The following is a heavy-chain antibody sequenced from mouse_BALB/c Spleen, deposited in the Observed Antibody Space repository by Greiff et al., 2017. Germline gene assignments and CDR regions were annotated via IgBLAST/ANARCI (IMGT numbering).Heavy chain of an antibody. CDR1: GFTFTDYY. CDR2: IRNKANGYTT. J-gene: IGHJ4*01. V-gene: IGHV7-3*02. CDR3: ARATVVATDYAMDY. D-gene: IGHD1-1*01. Sequence: EVNVVESGGGLVQPGGSLRLSCATSGFTFTDYYMSWVRQPPGKALEWLGYIRNKANGYTTEYSASVKGRITISRDNSQSILYLQMNTLRAEDSATYYCARATVVATDYAMDYWGQGTSVTVSS.